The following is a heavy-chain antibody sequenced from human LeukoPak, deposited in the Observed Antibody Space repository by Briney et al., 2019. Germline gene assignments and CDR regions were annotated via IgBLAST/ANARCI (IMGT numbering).Heavy chain of an antibody. CDR2: INPNSGGT. CDR3: AREGTYSGSYWGDY. D-gene: IGHD1-26*01. J-gene: IGHJ4*02. V-gene: IGHV1-2*02. Sequence: GASVKVSCKASGYTFTGYYMHWVRQAPGQGLEWMGWINPNSGGTNYAQKFQGRVTMTRDTSISTAYMELSRLRSDDTAVYYCAREGTYSGSYWGDYWGQGTLVTVSS. CDR1: GYTFTGYY.